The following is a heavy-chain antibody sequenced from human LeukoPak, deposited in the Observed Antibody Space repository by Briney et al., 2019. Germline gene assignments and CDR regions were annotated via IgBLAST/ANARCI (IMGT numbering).Heavy chain of an antibody. CDR1: GYTFTSYY. CDR3: ARDKRVGATMGGPAAFDI. V-gene: IGHV1-46*01. CDR2: INPSGGST. Sequence: ASVKVARKASGYTFTSYYMHWVRQAPGQGLEWMGIINPSGGSTSYAQKFQGRVTMTRDTSTSTVYMELSSLRSEDTAVYYCARDKRVGATMGGPAAFDIWGQGTMVTVSS. J-gene: IGHJ3*02. D-gene: IGHD1-26*01.